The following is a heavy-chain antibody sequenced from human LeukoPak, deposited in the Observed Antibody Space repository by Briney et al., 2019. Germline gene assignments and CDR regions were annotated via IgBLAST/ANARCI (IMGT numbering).Heavy chain of an antibody. CDR2: IIPIFGTA. CDR3: ARETPPYSGSYFY. Sequence: SVKVSCKASRGTFSSYAISWVRQAPGQGLEWMGGIIPIFGTANYAQKFRGRVTITTGESTSTAYMELSSLRSEDTAVYYCARETPPYSGSYFYWGQGTLVTVSS. J-gene: IGHJ4*02. D-gene: IGHD1-26*01. V-gene: IGHV1-69*05. CDR1: RGTFSSYA.